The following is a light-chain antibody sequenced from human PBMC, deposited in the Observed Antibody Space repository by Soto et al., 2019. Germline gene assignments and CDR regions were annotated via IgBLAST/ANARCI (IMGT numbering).Light chain of an antibody. CDR2: DVS. CDR1: SSDVGGYDY. V-gene: IGLV2-14*03. Sequence: QSALPQPASVSGSPGQSITVSCTGTSSDVGGYDYVSWYQHHPGKAPKLMIYDVSYRPSGVSNRFSGSKSGNTASLTISGLQAEDDADYYCSSYTTSSTLVFGTGTKLTVL. CDR3: SSYTTSSTLV. J-gene: IGLJ1*01.